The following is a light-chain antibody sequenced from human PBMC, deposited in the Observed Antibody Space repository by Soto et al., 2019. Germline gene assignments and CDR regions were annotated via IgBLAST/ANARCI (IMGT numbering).Light chain of an antibody. Sequence: DIVMTQSPATLSVSPGARAPLSCRASQSVSSNLAWYQHHPGQAPRLLIYGASSRATGIPDRFSGSGSGTYFTLTINRLEPEDFAVYYCQQYGSSITFGQGTRLEIK. CDR1: QSVSSN. CDR2: GAS. J-gene: IGKJ5*01. V-gene: IGKV3-20*01. CDR3: QQYGSSIT.